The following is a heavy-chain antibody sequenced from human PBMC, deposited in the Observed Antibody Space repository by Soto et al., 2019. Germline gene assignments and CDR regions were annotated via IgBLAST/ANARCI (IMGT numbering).Heavy chain of an antibody. Sequence: QVQLVQSGAEVKKPGASVKVSCKASGYTFSRYDINWVRQAPGQGLEWMGWTNPKSGYTGSAQKFQGRITMTRDSSISTAYMELNSLRSEDTAVYYCARTDGDLDYWGQRTLVTVSS. V-gene: IGHV1-8*01. CDR2: TNPKSGYT. CDR1: GYTFSRYD. D-gene: IGHD4-17*01. CDR3: ARTDGDLDY. J-gene: IGHJ4*02.